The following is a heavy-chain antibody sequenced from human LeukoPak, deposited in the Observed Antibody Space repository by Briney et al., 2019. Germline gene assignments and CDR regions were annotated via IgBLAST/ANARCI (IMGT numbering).Heavy chain of an antibody. CDR3: ASKDSSGWYEEA. Sequence: SVKVSCKASGGTFSSYAISWVRQAPGQGLEWMGRIIPILGIANYAQKFQGRVTITADKSTSTAYMELSSLRSEDTAVYYCASKDSSGWYEEAWGQGTLVTVSS. V-gene: IGHV1-69*04. CDR1: GGTFSSYA. D-gene: IGHD6-19*01. CDR2: IIPILGIA. J-gene: IGHJ5*02.